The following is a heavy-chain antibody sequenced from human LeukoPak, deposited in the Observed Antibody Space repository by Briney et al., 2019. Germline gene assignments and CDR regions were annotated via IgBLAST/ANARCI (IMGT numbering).Heavy chain of an antibody. Sequence: NPSETLSLTCAVYGGSFSGYYWSWIRQPPGKGLEWIGEINHSGTTKYNPSLKSRVTISVDTSKTQFSLKLSSMTAADTAVYYCAREPLAVPLRKAFDIWGQGTVVTVSS. V-gene: IGHV4-34*01. CDR3: AREPLAVPLRKAFDI. D-gene: IGHD6-19*01. J-gene: IGHJ3*02. CDR1: GGSFSGYY. CDR2: INHSGTT.